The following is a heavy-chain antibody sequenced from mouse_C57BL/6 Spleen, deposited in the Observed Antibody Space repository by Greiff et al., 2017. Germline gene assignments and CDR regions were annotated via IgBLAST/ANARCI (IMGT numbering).Heavy chain of an antibody. CDR3: TREGLPRWYLDY. CDR1: GYTFTSYW. CDR2: IYPSDSYP. J-gene: IGHJ2*01. D-gene: IGHD2-4*01. Sequence: VQLQQPGAELVMPGASVKLSCKASGYTFTSYWMHWVKQRPGQGLEWIGEIYPSDSYPNSNQKFKGTPTLTVDKASRPAYMQLSRLTSEDAAGYYCTREGLPRWYLDYWGQGTTLTVSS. V-gene: IGHV1-69*01.